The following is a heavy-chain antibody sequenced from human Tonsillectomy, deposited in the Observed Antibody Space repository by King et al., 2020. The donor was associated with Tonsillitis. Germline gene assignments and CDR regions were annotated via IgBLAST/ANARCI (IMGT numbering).Heavy chain of an antibody. D-gene: IGHD6-13*01. V-gene: IGHV3-21*01. Sequence: VQLVESGGGLVKPGGSLRLSCAASGFTFSSYNMNWVRQAPGKGLEWVSSISSSNNYIYYADSVKGRFTISRDNAKNSLYLQMNSLRAEDTAIYYCARGGASSSSWYGYWGQGTLVTVSS. CDR3: ARGGASSSSWYGY. J-gene: IGHJ4*02. CDR1: GFTFSSYN. CDR2: ISSSNNYI.